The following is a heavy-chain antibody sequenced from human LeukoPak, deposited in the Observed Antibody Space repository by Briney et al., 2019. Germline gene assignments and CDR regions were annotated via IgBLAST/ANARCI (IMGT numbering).Heavy chain of an antibody. CDR3: ASGTGTTGEDDAFDV. D-gene: IGHD1-7*01. J-gene: IGHJ3*01. CDR2: ISDSGGNT. V-gene: IGHV3-23*01. Sequence: GESLRLSCAASGFTFSSYAMNWVRQAPGKGLEWVSVISDSGGNTYFADSVKGRFAIPRDNSKNTLYLHMTSLRAEDTAVYYCASGTGTTGEDDAFDVWGQGTMVTVSS. CDR1: GFTFSSYA.